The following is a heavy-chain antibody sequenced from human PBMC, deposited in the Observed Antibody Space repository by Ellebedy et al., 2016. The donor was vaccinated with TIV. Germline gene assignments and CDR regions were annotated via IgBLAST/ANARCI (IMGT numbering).Heavy chain of an antibody. CDR2: ITESGGNT. D-gene: IGHD4-23*01. V-gene: IGHV3-23*01. Sequence: GESLKISCAASGLTFSSHAMSWVRQAPGKGLEWVSSITESGGNTYYADSVKGRFTISRDNSKDTLFLQMNSLRAKDTAIYFCARDPVGVGPAFDVWGQGTMVTVSS. CDR1: GLTFSSHA. CDR3: ARDPVGVGPAFDV. J-gene: IGHJ3*01.